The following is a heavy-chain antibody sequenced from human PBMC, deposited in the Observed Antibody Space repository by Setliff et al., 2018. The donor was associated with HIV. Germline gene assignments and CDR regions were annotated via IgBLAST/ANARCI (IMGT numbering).Heavy chain of an antibody. V-gene: IGHV4-4*08. CDR3: ARAIPTPSYYYHMDV. CDR1: GGSMSSYY. J-gene: IGHJ6*03. CDR2: VYTSAIS. D-gene: IGHD2-21*01. Sequence: SETLSLTCTLSGGSMSSYYWTWIRPPPGKGLEWIGYVYTSAISNYNSSLRRRVVISLDTSKNQFSLKLGPGTAADTAVYYCARAIPTPSYYYHMDVWGTGTPVTVSS.